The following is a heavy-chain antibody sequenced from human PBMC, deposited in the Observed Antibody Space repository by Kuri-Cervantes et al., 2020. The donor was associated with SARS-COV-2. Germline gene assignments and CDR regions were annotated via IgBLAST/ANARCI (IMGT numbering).Heavy chain of an antibody. J-gene: IGHJ3*02. Sequence: GESLKISCAASGFTFSSYGMHWVRQAPGTGLEWVAVIWYDGSNKYYADSVKGRFTISRDNAKNSLYLQMNSLKTEDTAVYYCTTDPYDFWSPHAFDIWGQGTMVTVSS. CDR2: IWYDGSNK. CDR1: GFTFSSYG. V-gene: IGHV3-33*03. CDR3: TTDPYDFWSPHAFDI. D-gene: IGHD3-3*01.